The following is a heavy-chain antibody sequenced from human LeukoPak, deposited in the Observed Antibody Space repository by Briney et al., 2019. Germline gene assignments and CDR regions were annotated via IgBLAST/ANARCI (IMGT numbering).Heavy chain of an antibody. D-gene: IGHD2-2*01. J-gene: IGHJ4*02. V-gene: IGHV3-23*01. CDR1: GFTFSSYG. Sequence: PGGSLRLSCAVSGFTFSSYGMSWVRQAPGKGLGWVSGVSGSGGTTYYADSVKGRFTISRDNSKNTLYLQMNSLRAEDTAVYYCARSTMRYCSSTSCYHPFEPHFDYWGQGTLVTVSS. CDR2: VSGSGGTT. CDR3: ARSTMRYCSSTSCYHPFEPHFDY.